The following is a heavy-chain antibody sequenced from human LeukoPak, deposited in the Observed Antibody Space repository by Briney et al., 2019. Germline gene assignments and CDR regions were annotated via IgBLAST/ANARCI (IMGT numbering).Heavy chain of an antibody. CDR2: ISGTGGTT. D-gene: IGHD3-10*01. J-gene: IGHJ5*02. CDR3: AKDQYGSGSYYSPNWFDP. CDR1: GFTFSDYA. V-gene: IGHV3-23*01. Sequence: GGSLRLSCAASGFTFSDYAMTWVRQAPGKGLEWVSVISGTGGTTYYADSVKGQFTVSRDNSKNTLYLQMNSLRAEDTAVYYCAKDQYGSGSYYSPNWFDPWGQGTLVTVSS.